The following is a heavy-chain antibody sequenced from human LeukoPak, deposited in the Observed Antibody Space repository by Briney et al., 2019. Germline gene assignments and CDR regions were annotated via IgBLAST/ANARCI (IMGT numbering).Heavy chain of an antibody. CDR1: GYTFTSYY. D-gene: IGHD6-6*01. J-gene: IGHJ4*02. CDR3: ASDSSSSRWNLPDY. Sequence: ASVKVSFKASGYTFTSYYMHWVRQAPGQGLEWMGIIGPSGGSTTYAQKFQGRVTMTRDTSTRTVYMELSSLRSEDTAVYYCASDSSSSRWNLPDYWGQGTLVTVSS. CDR2: IGPSGGST. V-gene: IGHV1-46*01.